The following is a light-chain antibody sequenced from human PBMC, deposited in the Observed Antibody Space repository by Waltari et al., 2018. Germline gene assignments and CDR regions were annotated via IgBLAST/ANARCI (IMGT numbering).Light chain of an antibody. CDR3: QQRGNWPLT. V-gene: IGKV3-11*01. J-gene: IGKJ4*01. CDR1: QSVSSY. CDR2: DVS. Sequence: EIVLTQSLATLSLSPGERATLSCRPSQSVSSYLAWYQQKPGQAPRPLLYDVSNRATGITARFSGSGSGTDFTLTISSLESEDFAVYYCQQRGNWPLTFGGGTKVEIK.